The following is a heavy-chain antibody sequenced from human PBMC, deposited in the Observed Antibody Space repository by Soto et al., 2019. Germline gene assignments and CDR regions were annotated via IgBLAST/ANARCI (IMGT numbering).Heavy chain of an antibody. J-gene: IGHJ6*02. CDR1: GFTFSSYE. D-gene: IGHD6-13*01. V-gene: IGHV3-48*03. CDR2: ISSSGSTI. Sequence: GGSLRLSCAASGFTFSSYEMSWVRQAPGKGLEWVSYISSSGSTIYYADSVKGRFTISRDNAKNSLYLQMNSLRAEDTAVYYCAREVRSSWYYYYYGMDVWGQGTTVTVSS. CDR3: AREVRSSWYYYYYGMDV.